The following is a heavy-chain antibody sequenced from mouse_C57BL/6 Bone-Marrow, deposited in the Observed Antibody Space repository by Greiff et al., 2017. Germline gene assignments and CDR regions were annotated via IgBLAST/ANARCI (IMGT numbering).Heavy chain of an antibody. CDR1: GFTFSDYG. V-gene: IGHV5-17*01. Sequence: EVKLQESGGGLVKPGGSLKLSCAASGFTFSDYGMHWVRQAPEKGLEWVAYISSGSSTIYYADTVKGRFTISRDNAKNTLFLQMTSLRSEDTAMYYCARGDYGSSYWYFDVWGTGTTVTVSS. J-gene: IGHJ1*03. CDR2: ISSGSSTI. CDR3: ARGDYGSSYWYFDV. D-gene: IGHD1-1*01.